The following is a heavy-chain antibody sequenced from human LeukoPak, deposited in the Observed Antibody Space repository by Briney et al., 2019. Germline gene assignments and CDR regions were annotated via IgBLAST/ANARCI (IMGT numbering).Heavy chain of an antibody. D-gene: IGHD6-19*01. J-gene: IGHJ4*02. Sequence: PGGSLRLSCAASGFTFSSYGMHCVRQAPGKGLEWVAVISYDGNNKYYADSVKGRFSISRDNSKNTLYLQMNSLRSEDTAVYYCAKVEYSSGWYGNFEYWGQGTLVTVSS. V-gene: IGHV3-30*18. CDR2: ISYDGNNK. CDR1: GFTFSSYG. CDR3: AKVEYSSGWYGNFEY.